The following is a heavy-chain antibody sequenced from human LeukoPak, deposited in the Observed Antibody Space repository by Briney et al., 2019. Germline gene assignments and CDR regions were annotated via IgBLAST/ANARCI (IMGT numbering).Heavy chain of an antibody. V-gene: IGHV1-2*02. CDR1: GYTFTSYY. CDR2: INPNRGDT. CDR3: TRDLLGFETTPLSD. D-gene: IGHD4-17*01. Sequence: ASVKVSFKASGYTFTSYYMRWVRQAPGHGLEWMGWINPNRGDTNYAQKFQGRVTMTRDTSISTAFMELTRLTSDDTAVYYCTRDLLGFETTPLSDWGQGTLVTVSS. J-gene: IGHJ4*02.